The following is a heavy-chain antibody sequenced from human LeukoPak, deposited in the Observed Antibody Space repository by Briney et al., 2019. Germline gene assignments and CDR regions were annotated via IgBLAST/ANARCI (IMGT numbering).Heavy chain of an antibody. CDR3: ARARHYYGSGNYYYYMDV. D-gene: IGHD3-10*01. V-gene: IGHV4-59*01. CDR2: IYYSGST. J-gene: IGHJ6*03. Sequence: SETLSLTCTVSGGSISSYYWSWIRQPPGKGLEWIGYIYYSGSTNYNPPLKSRVTISVDTSKNQFSLKLSSVTAADTAVYYCARARHYYGSGNYYYYMDVWGKGTTVAISS. CDR1: GGSISSYY.